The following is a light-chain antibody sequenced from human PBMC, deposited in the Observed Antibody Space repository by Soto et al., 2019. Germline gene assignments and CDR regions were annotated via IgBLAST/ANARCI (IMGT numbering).Light chain of an antibody. CDR3: QSYDRSLSGSV. Sequence: QSVLTQPPSVSGAPGQRVTISCTGSSSNIGAGYDVHWYQQLPGTAPKLLIYGNSNRPSGVPDRFSGSKSGTSASLAITGLEAEDEADYCCQSYDRSLSGSVFGGGTKVTVL. V-gene: IGLV1-40*01. CDR1: SSNIGAGYD. CDR2: GNS. J-gene: IGLJ3*02.